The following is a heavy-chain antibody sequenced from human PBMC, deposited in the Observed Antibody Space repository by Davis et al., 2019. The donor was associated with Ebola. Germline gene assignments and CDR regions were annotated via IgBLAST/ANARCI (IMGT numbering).Heavy chain of an antibody. D-gene: IGHD7-27*01. J-gene: IGHJ4*02. CDR3: ARRGNWEYQTSDPYFDF. CDR1: GYSFTSYW. V-gene: IGHV5-51*01. CDR2: IFPGDSDT. Sequence: GESLKISCTGSGYSFTSYWIGWVRQTPGKGLVWMWIIFPGDSDTRYSPSFEGQVTISADKSIDTAYLQWSSMKASDTAMYYCARRGNWEYQTSDPYFDFWAQGSLVTVSS.